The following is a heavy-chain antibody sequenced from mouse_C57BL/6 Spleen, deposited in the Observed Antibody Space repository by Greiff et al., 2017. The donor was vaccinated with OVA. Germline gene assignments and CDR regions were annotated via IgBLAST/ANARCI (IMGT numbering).Heavy chain of an antibody. J-gene: IGHJ4*01. Sequence: EVQLQQSGPELVKPGASVKLSCKASGYTFTDYYMNWVKQSHGKSLEWIGDITPNNGGTSYTQKFKGKATLTVDKSSSTAYMELRSLTSEDSAVYYCATTGGSYDAMDYWGQGTSVTVSS. V-gene: IGHV1-26*01. CDR3: ATTGGSYDAMDY. CDR1: GYTFTDYY. CDR2: ITPNNGGT.